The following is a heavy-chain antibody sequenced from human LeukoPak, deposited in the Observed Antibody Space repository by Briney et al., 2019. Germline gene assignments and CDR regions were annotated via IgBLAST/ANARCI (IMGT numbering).Heavy chain of an antibody. CDR3: ARDQGRAADYVWGSYFDY. V-gene: IGHV1-46*01. J-gene: IGHJ4*02. CDR2: INPSDDDT. Sequence: ASVTDSFKSSLYSFTNYYIHWVRQAPGQGLEWMGIINPSDDDTLYAQMFKGRVTLTRYTSTSTVYMELSSLKSEDTAVYFCARDQGRAADYVWGSYFDYWGQGALVTVSS. CDR1: LYSFTNYY. D-gene: IGHD3-16*01.